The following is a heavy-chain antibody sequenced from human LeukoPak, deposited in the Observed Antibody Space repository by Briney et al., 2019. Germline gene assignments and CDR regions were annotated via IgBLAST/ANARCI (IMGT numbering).Heavy chain of an antibody. Sequence: GASVKVSCKASGGTFTSYDINWVRQATGQGLEWMGWMNPNSGNTGYAQKFQGRVTITRNTSISTAYMELSSLRSEDTAVYYCATVSMGNDAFDIWGQGTMATVSS. CDR1: GGTFTSYD. CDR2: MNPNSGNT. D-gene: IGHD1-14*01. J-gene: IGHJ3*02. V-gene: IGHV1-8*03. CDR3: ATVSMGNDAFDI.